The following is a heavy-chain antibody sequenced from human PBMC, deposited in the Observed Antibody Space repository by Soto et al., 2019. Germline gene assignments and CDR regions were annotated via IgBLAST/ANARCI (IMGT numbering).Heavy chain of an antibody. CDR2: ISYDGSNK. Sequence: QVQLVESGGGVVQPGRSLRLSCAASGFTFSSYGMHLVRQAPGKGLEWVAVISYDGSNKYYADSVKGRFTISRDNSKNTLYLQMNSLRAEDTAVYYCAKDNVVGATRYYYGMDVWGQGTTVAVSS. V-gene: IGHV3-30*18. CDR1: GFTFSSYG. CDR3: AKDNVVGATRYYYGMDV. D-gene: IGHD1-26*01. J-gene: IGHJ6*02.